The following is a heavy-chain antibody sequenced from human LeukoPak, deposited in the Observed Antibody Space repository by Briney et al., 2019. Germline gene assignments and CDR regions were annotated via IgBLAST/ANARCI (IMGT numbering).Heavy chain of an antibody. J-gene: IGHJ5*02. CDR1: GGSISSGTYY. D-gene: IGHD5-24*01. CDR3: ARESRTVEMPTSIHGHWLDP. CDR2: IDFSGIT. V-gene: IGHV4-61*02. Sequence: SETLSLTCTVSGGSISSGTYYWSWIRQPAGKRLEWIGRIDFSGITTYNPSLKSRVTISVDTSKNQFSLKLSSVTAADTAVYYCARESRTVEMPTSIHGHWLDPWGQGTLVTVSS.